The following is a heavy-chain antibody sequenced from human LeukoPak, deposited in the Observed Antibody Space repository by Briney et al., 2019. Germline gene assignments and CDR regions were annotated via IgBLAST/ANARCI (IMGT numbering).Heavy chain of an antibody. J-gene: IGHJ3*02. Sequence: ASVKLSFKSSGYTFTSYGISWVRHAPGQGLEWMGWISAYNGNTNYAQRVQGRVTMTTDTSTSTAYMELRSLRSDDTAVYYCARDWTVGTHDAFDIWGQGTMVTVSS. V-gene: IGHV1-18*01. CDR1: GYTFTSYG. D-gene: IGHD3/OR15-3a*01. CDR3: ARDWTVGTHDAFDI. CDR2: ISAYNGNT.